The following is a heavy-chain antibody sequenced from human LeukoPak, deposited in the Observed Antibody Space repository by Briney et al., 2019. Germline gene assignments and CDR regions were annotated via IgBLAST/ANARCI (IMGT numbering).Heavy chain of an antibody. D-gene: IGHD3-22*01. CDR3: ARGSSGYYYDFRY. V-gene: IGHV4-59*01. Sequence: SETLSLTCTVSGGSISSYYWSWIRQPPGKGLEWIGYIYYSGSTNYNPSLKSRVTISVDTSKNQFSLKLSSVTAADTAVYYCARGSSGYYYDFRYWGQGTLVNVSS. J-gene: IGHJ4*02. CDR2: IYYSGST. CDR1: GGSISSYY.